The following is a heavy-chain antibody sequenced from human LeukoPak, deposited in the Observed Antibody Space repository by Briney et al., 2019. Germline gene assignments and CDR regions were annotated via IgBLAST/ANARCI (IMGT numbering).Heavy chain of an antibody. Sequence: EASAKVSCKVSGYTLTELSMHWVRQAPGKGLEWMGGFDPEDGETIYAQKFQGRVTMTEDTSTDTAYMELSSLRSEDTAVYYCATDLGGAMPFGVVISTWGQGTLVTVSS. D-gene: IGHD3-3*01. CDR3: ATDLGGAMPFGVVIST. CDR2: FDPEDGET. J-gene: IGHJ5*02. CDR1: GYTLTELS. V-gene: IGHV1-24*01.